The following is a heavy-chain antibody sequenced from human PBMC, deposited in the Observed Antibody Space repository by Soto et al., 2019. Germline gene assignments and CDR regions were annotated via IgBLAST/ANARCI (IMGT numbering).Heavy chain of an antibody. J-gene: IGHJ4*02. CDR1: GFTFENFG. D-gene: IGHD4-17*01. CDR2: ISYDGSDK. CDR3: AKASYGDVCVYLVAY. Sequence: PGGSLSLSCVASGFTFENFGIHWVRQAPGKGLEWVAVISYDGSDKYYADSVKGRFTISRDNSKNTLYLQMSSLRAEDTALYYCAKASYGDVCVYLVAYSGQGTVVPLSS. V-gene: IGHV3-30*18.